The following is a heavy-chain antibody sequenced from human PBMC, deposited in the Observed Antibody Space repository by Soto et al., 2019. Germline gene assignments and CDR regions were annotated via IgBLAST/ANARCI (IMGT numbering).Heavy chain of an antibody. CDR2: ISYDGSNK. CDR3: ARDRGGPFVS. CDR1: GFTFSSYA. V-gene: IGHV3-30-3*01. J-gene: IGHJ4*02. Sequence: VGSLKLSCGATGFTFSSYAMHWVRQAPGKGLEWVAVISYDGSNKYYADSVKGRFTISRDNSKNTLYLQMNSLRAEDTAVYYCARDRGGPFVSWGQGTLVTVSS. D-gene: IGHD2-15*01.